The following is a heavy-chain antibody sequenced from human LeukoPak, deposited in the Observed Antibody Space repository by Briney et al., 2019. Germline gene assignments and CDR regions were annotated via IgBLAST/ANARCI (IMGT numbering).Heavy chain of an antibody. Sequence: GASVKVSCKASGYTFTSYDINWVRQATGQGLEWMGWMNPNSGNTGYAQKFQGRVTITRNTSISTAYMELSSLRSEDTAVYYCARSFWSGYFIFDYWGQGTLVTVSS. V-gene: IGHV1-8*03. D-gene: IGHD3-3*01. CDR3: ARSFWSGYFIFDY. CDR1: GYTFTSYD. CDR2: MNPNSGNT. J-gene: IGHJ4*02.